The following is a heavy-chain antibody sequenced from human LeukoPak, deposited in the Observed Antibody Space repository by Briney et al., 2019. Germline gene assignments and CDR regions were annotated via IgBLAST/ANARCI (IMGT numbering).Heavy chain of an antibody. D-gene: IGHD3-22*01. CDR2: IYYSGST. Sequence: PSETLSLTCTVSGGSISSSSYYWGWIRQPPGKGLEWIGSIYYSGSTYYNPSLKSRVTISVDTSKNQFSLNLSSVTAADTAVYFCAREAAYYDSGGVDYWGQGTLVTVSS. CDR1: GGSISSSSYY. J-gene: IGHJ4*02. V-gene: IGHV4-39*07. CDR3: AREAAYYDSGGVDY.